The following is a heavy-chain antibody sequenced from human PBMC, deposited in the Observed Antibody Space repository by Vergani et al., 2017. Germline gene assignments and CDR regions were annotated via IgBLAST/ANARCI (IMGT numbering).Heavy chain of an antibody. V-gene: IGHV3-72*01. D-gene: IGHD1-1*01. CDR1: GFIFSDHY. CDR3: VRVKGSNWNDHLYDI. J-gene: IGHJ3*02. CDR2: IRNKANDYTT. Sequence: EVQLVESGGDLVQPGGSLRLSCVASGFIFSDHYMDWVRQAPGKGLEWVGRIRNKANDYTTQYAASVKGRFTISRDDSKSYLYLQMNSLQTEDTALYYCVRVKGSNWNDHLYDIWGQGTLVTVSS.